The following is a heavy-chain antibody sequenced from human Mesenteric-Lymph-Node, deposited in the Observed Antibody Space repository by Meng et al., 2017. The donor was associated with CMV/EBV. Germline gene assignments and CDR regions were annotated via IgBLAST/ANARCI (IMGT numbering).Heavy chain of an antibody. CDR2: ISSSGSTI. CDR3: ARDHYGSGSYRFDY. Sequence: GESLKISCAASGFTFSDYYMSWIRQAPGKGLEWVSYISSSGSTIYYADSVKGRFTISRDNAKNSLYLQMNSLRAEDTAVYYCARDHYGSGSYRFDYWGQGTLVTVSS. D-gene: IGHD3-10*01. CDR1: GFTFSDYY. J-gene: IGHJ4*02. V-gene: IGHV3-11*04.